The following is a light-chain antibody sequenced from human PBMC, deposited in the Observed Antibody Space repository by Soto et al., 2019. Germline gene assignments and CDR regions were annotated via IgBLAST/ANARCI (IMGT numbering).Light chain of an antibody. Sequence: EIVLTHSPGTLSLSPGERATFSCRASQSVSSSYLAWYRQKPGQAPRLLIYGASSRPTGIPDRFSGSGYGKDVTLTISILEPEAFALYYCQQYGSSPLTFGGGTKVEIK. CDR2: GAS. CDR3: QQYGSSPLT. J-gene: IGKJ4*01. V-gene: IGKV3-20*01. CDR1: QSVSSSY.